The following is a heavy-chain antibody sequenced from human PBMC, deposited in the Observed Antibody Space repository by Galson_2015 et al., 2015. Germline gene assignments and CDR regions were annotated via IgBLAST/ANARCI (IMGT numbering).Heavy chain of an antibody. D-gene: IGHD2-15*01. CDR1: GCTGATGVLA. CDR3: AREVVVPADTLDV. CDR2: MCWDGDT. Sequence: PALEYPIQPLKLSCISSGCTGATGVLAGGWSRQPAGKALEWLALMCWDGDTRSRSSLKSRRTISMDNSKIRVVLTMTDKNAVDTATYCCAREVVVPADTLDVWGPGTPVTVSS. J-gene: IGHJ5*01. V-gene: IGHV2-5*02.